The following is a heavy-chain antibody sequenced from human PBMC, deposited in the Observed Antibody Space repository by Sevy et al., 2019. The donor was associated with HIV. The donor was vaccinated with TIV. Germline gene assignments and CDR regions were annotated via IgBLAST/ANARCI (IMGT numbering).Heavy chain of an antibody. CDR2: ISGGGGST. CDR3: AIIFEYSSSSPPDY. J-gene: IGHJ4*02. D-gene: IGHD6-6*01. CDR1: GFTFSSYA. V-gene: IGHV3-23*01. Sequence: GGSLRLSCAASGFTFSSYAMSWVRQAPGKGLEWVSAISGGGGSTYYADSVKGRFTISRDNSKNTLYLQMNSLRAEDTAVYYCAIIFEYSSSSPPDYWGQGTLVTVSS.